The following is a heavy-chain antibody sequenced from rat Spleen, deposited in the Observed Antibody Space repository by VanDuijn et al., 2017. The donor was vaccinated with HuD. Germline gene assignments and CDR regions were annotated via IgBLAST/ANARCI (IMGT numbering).Heavy chain of an antibody. V-gene: IGHV5-7*01. J-gene: IGHJ2*01. CDR3: AKDREYYGYNSFGY. CDR1: GFTFSDYN. D-gene: IGHD1-9*01. Sequence: EVHLLESGGGLVQPGRSLTLSCVASGFTFSDYNMAWVRQAPKKGLEWVATITYDGIGTYYRDSVKGRFTISRDNAENTVYLQMNSLRSEDTATYYCAKDREYYGYNSFGYWGQGVMVTVSS. CDR2: ITYDGIGT.